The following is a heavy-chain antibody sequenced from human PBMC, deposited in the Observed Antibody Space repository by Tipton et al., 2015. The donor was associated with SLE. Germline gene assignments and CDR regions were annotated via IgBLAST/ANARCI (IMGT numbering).Heavy chain of an antibody. CDR1: GGSISSYY. D-gene: IGHD3-10*01. CDR2: IYYSGST. CDR3: ARERQGYGSDPFFDY. J-gene: IGHJ4*02. Sequence: LRLSCTVSGGSISSYYWSWIRQPPGTGLEWIGYIYYSGSTNYNPSLKIRVTISVDTSKIQFTLKLSYVTAADPAVYYFARERQGYGSDPFFDYWGQGALVTVSS. V-gene: IGHV4-59*01.